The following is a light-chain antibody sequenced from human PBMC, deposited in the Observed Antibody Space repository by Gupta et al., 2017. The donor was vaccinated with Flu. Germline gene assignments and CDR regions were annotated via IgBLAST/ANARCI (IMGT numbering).Light chain of an antibody. Sequence: QSVLTQPHSASGTPGQRVTIACSGSSSNIGSNTVNWYQQLPGTAPKLLIYSNNQRPSGVPDRFSGSKSGTSASLAITGLQSEDEADYYWAAWDDSLNVFVFGGGTKMTVL. CDR1: SSNIGSNT. CDR3: AAWDDSLNVFV. CDR2: SNN. V-gene: IGLV1-44*01. J-gene: IGLJ2*01.